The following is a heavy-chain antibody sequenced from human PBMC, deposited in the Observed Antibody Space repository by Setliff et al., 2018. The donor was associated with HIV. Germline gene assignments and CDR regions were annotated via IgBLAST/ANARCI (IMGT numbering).Heavy chain of an antibody. Sequence: PSETLSLTCTVSGGSISSHYWSWIRRPPGKGLEWVGYIYYSGSTNYNPSLKSRVTISADTSKSQFSLKLTSVTAADTAAYFCARVSTDYVWGSFLSSGPYYFDFWGQGALVTVSS. CDR1: GGSISSHY. D-gene: IGHD3-16*01. CDR3: ARVSTDYVWGSFLSSGPYYFDF. J-gene: IGHJ4*02. V-gene: IGHV4-59*08. CDR2: IYYSGST.